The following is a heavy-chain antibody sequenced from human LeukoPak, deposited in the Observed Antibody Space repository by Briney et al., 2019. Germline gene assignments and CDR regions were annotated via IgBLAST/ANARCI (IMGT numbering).Heavy chain of an antibody. D-gene: IGHD6-13*01. J-gene: IGHJ4*02. Sequence: GGSXRXSCAXSGFTFSNXXXXXXRQAPGKXXXXXSGISXSXDATQYAXSVXGRFTXXRDSSKNTLFLRMNSLRVEDTAVYFCAAQYSRTWNVGSYWGQGTLVTVSS. V-gene: IGHV3-23*01. CDR3: AAQYSRTWNVGSY. CDR2: ISXSXDAT. CDR1: GFTFSNXX.